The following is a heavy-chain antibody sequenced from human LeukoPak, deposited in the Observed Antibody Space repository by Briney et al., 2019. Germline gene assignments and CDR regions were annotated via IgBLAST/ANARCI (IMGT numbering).Heavy chain of an antibody. Sequence: GGSLRLSCAASGFIVSSNYMSWVRQAPGRGLEWVSVIYSGGSTYYADSVKGRFTISRDNSKNTLFLQMNSLRAGDTAVYYCARGTVTMVDYRGQGTLVTVSS. J-gene: IGHJ4*02. CDR1: GFIVSSNY. V-gene: IGHV3-66*01. CDR2: IYSGGST. D-gene: IGHD3-10*01. CDR3: ARGTVTMVDY.